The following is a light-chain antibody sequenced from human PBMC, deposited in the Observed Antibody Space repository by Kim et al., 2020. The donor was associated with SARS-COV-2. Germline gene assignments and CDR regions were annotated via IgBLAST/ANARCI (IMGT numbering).Light chain of an antibody. Sequence: DIQMNQSPSTLSASVVDRVTLTCRASQSVSRWLAWYQQKPGKAPKLLIYDGSNLQSGVPSRFSGSGSGTEFTLTISSLQPDDFAIYYCQHRQTFGQGTK. CDR2: DGS. CDR3: QHRQT. J-gene: IGKJ1*01. V-gene: IGKV1-5*01. CDR1: QSVSRW.